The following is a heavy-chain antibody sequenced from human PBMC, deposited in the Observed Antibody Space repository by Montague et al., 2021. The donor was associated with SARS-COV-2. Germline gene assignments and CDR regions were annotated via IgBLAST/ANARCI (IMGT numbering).Heavy chain of an antibody. Sequence: SLRLSCAASGFTFSSYWMHWVRQAPGKGLVWVSRINSDGSSKTYADPGRGRFTTSRDNAKNTLYLQMNSLRAEATAVYYCARGLRYFDWLAYYGMDVWGQGTTVTVSS. CDR3: ARGLRYFDWLAYYGMDV. D-gene: IGHD3-9*01. V-gene: IGHV3-74*01. J-gene: IGHJ6*02. CDR1: GFTFSSYW. CDR2: INSDGSSK.